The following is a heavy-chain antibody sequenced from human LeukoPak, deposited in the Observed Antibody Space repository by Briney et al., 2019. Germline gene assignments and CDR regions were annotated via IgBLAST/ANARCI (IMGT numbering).Heavy chain of an antibody. J-gene: IGHJ4*02. CDR2: IIPIFGTA. D-gene: IGHD4-17*01. Sequence: SVKVSCKASGGTLSSYAISWVRQAPGQGLEWMGGIIPIFGTANYAQKFQGRVTITTDESTSTAYMELSSLRSEDTAVYYCAHMTTVSYYFDYWGQGTLVTVSS. V-gene: IGHV1-69*05. CDR1: GGTLSSYA. CDR3: AHMTTVSYYFDY.